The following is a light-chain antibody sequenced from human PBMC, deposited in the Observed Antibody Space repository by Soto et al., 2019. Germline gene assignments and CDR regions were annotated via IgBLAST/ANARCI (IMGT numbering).Light chain of an antibody. CDR1: QSVSNNY. J-gene: IGKJ1*01. CDR3: QQYGSSGT. CDR2: GAS. V-gene: IGKV3-20*01. Sequence: ETVLTQSPCTLSLSQGERTTLXXRASQSVSNNYLAWYQQKPGQAPXLLIYGASTRATGSPDRFSASGSATEFTLTISSLQSEDFAVYYCQQYGSSGTFGQGTKVDIK.